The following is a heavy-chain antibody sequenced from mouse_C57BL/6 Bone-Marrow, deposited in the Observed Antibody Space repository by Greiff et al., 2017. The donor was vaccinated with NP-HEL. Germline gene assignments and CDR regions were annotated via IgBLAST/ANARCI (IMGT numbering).Heavy chain of an antibody. J-gene: IGHJ1*03. V-gene: IGHV1-78*01. CDR3: ASALYGNYADWYFDV. Sequence: SDAELVKPGASVKISCKVSGYTFTDHTIHWMKQRPEQGLEWIGYIYPRDGSTKYNEKFKGKATLTADKSSSTAYMQLNSLTSEDSAVYFCASALYGNYADWYFDVWGTGTTVTVSS. CDR1: GYTFTDHT. D-gene: IGHD2-1*01. CDR2: IYPRDGST.